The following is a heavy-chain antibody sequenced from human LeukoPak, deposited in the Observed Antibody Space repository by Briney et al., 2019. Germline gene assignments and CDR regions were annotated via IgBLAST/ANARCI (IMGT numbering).Heavy chain of an antibody. CDR2: ISYDGSNK. D-gene: IGHD2-21*02. Sequence: GGSLRPSCAASGFTFSSYGMHWVRQAPGKGLEWVAVISYDGSNKYYADSVKGRFTISRDNSKNALYLQMNSLRAEDTAVYYCAKVPPKEGGGDPTSHYWGQGTLVTVSS. CDR1: GFTFSSYG. J-gene: IGHJ4*02. V-gene: IGHV3-30*18. CDR3: AKVPPKEGGGDPTSHY.